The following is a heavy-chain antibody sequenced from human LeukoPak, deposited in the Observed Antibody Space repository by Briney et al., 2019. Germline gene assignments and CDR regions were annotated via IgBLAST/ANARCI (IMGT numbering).Heavy chain of an antibody. J-gene: IGHJ4*02. CDR1: GFTFSSYA. CDR2: ISGSGDNT. D-gene: IGHD1-26*01. Sequence: GGSLRLSCAASGFTFSSYAVIWVRQAPGKGLEWVSTISGSGDNTYYADSVKGRFTISRDNSKDTLYLQMNSLRAEDTALYYCARGYSGTYYFDYWGQGTLVTVSS. V-gene: IGHV3-23*01. CDR3: ARGYSGTYYFDY.